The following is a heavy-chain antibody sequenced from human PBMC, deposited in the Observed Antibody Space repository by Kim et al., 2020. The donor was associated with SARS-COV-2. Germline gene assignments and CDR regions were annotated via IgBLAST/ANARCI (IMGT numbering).Heavy chain of an antibody. CDR1: GYTFTSYA. J-gene: IGHJ6*03. D-gene: IGHD3-9*01. Sequence: ASVKVSCKASGYTFTSYAMHWVRQAPGQRLEWMGWINAGNGNTKYSQKFQGRVTITRDTSASTAYMELSSLRSEDTAVYYCARPAVRYFDWLLYPNYYYYYYMDVWGKGTTVTVSS. CDR2: INAGNGNT. CDR3: ARPAVRYFDWLLYPNYYYYYYMDV. V-gene: IGHV1-3*01.